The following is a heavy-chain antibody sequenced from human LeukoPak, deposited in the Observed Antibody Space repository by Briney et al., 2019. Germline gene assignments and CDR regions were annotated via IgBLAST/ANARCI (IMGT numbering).Heavy chain of an antibody. CDR3: ARGGGHSYSSSSLDAFDI. CDR2: IYYSGST. V-gene: IGHV4-39*07. J-gene: IGHJ3*02. Sequence: SETLSLTCTVSGDSISSSSYYGGWIRQPPGKGLEWIGNIYYSGSTYYNPSLESRVTISIDTSKNQFSLKLSSVTAADTAMYYCARGGGHSYSSSSLDAFDIWGQGTMVTVSS. D-gene: IGHD6-6*01. CDR1: GDSISSSSYY.